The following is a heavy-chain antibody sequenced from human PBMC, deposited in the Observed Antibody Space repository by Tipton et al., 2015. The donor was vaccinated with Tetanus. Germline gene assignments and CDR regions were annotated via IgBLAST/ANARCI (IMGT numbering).Heavy chain of an antibody. CDR2: ISNGNP. V-gene: IGHV4-4*07. D-gene: IGHD5-24*01. CDR1: RGPISSYY. CDR3: ARTTRRWLHPDY. Sequence: GLVKPSETLFLTCTVSRGPISSYYWSWIRQPAGKGLEWIGHISNGNPDYTPSLKNRVTLSVDMSKNQFSLQLYSVTAADTAVYYCARTTRRWLHPDYWGQGTLVTVSS. J-gene: IGHJ4*02.